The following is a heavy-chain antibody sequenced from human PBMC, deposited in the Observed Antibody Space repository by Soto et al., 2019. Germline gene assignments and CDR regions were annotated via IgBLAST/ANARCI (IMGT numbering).Heavy chain of an antibody. CDR2: INPNSGAT. V-gene: IGHV1-2*02. CDR1: GYTFTDYY. D-gene: IGHD5-12*01. CDR3: AKDQGGYIVSGMDV. Sequence: ASVKVSCKASGYTFTDYYIYWLRQAPGHGLEWMGWINPNSGATNYAHNFQGRVTMTRDTSVRAAYVELSRLSSDDTAVYYCAKDQGGYIVSGMDVWGQGTTVTVSS. J-gene: IGHJ6*02.